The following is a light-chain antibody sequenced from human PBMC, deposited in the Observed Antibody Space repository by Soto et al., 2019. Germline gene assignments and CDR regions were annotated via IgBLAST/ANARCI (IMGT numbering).Light chain of an antibody. CDR2: EVS. V-gene: IGLV2-8*01. CDR1: SSDVGGYNY. J-gene: IGLJ1*01. CDR3: SSYAGNGYV. Sequence: QSALTQPPSVSGSPGQSVTISCTGASSDVGGYNYVSWYQQHPGKAPKLMIYEVSKRPSGVPDRFSGSKSGNTASLTVSGLQAEDEADYFCSSYAGNGYVLGTGTKVTVL.